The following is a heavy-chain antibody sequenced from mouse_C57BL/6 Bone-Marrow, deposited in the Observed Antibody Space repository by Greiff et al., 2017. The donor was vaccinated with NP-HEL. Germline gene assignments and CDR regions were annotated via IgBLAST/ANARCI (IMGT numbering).Heavy chain of an antibody. D-gene: IGHD1-1*01. CDR3: ASSYDWYVDV. CDR2: IYPGDGDT. Sequence: QVQLQQSGPELVKPGASVKISCKASGYAFSSSWMNWVKQRPGKGLEWIGRIYPGDGDTNYNGKFKGKATLTADKSSSTAYMQLSSLTSEDSAVYVWASSYDWYVDVGGTGTTVTVSS. J-gene: IGHJ1*03. CDR1: GYAFSSSW. V-gene: IGHV1-82*01.